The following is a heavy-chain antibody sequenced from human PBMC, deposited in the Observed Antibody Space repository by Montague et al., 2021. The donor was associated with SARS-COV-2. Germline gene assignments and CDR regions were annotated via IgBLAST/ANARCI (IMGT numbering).Heavy chain of an antibody. D-gene: IGHD6-13*01. V-gene: IGHV4-59*08. CDR2: VHSGGSA. CDR3: ARRLGSSNWHWKGAFYYMDV. CDR1: DDAIGGYY. J-gene: IGHJ6*03. Sequence: SETLSLTCTVSDDAIGGYYWSWVRQPPGKGLQWVGYVHSGGSASYNPSLKSRVTISVDPSKNQFSLKVNSVTAADTAVYYCARRLGSSNWHWKGAFYYMDVWGKGTTVIVSS.